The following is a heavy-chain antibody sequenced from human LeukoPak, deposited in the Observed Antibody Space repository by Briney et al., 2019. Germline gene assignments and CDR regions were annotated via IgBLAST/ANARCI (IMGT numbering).Heavy chain of an antibody. Sequence: QAGGSLRLSCAACGFTFSSYDMHWVRQATGKGLEWVSAIGTAGDTYYPGSVKGQFTISRENAKNSLYLQMNSLRAEDTAVYYCARDLTFGGPYYMDVWGKGTTVTISS. J-gene: IGHJ6*03. CDR1: GFTFSSYD. V-gene: IGHV3-13*03. D-gene: IGHD2-15*01. CDR2: IGTAGDT. CDR3: ARDLTFGGPYYMDV.